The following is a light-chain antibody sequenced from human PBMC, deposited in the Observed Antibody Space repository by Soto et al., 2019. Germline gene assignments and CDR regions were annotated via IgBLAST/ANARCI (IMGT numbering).Light chain of an antibody. CDR2: AAS. Sequence: DIQMTQSPSSLSASVGDRVTITCRASQSISSYLNWYQQKPGKAPKLLIYAASSLQSGVPSRFSGSGSGTDFTLTTSSLQPEDFATYYCQQSYSTPQFGQGTRWIS. CDR1: QSISSY. J-gene: IGKJ1*01. CDR3: QQSYSTPQ. V-gene: IGKV1-39*01.